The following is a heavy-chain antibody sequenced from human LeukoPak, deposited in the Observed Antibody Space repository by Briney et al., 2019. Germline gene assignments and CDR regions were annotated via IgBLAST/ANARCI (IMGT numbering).Heavy chain of an antibody. V-gene: IGHV3-43*02. D-gene: IGHD3-10*01. CDR3: AKDMTYYGSGSYYNA. Sequence: GGSLRLSCAACGFTLDDYAMQWVRHATGRGGEWVSHISGDVDSTYYAVSVKRRFTISRDNSENSLYLLMNSLRSEDTALYYCAKDMTYYGSGSYYNAWGQGTLVTVSS. CDR2: ISGDVDST. CDR1: GFTLDDYA. J-gene: IGHJ5*02.